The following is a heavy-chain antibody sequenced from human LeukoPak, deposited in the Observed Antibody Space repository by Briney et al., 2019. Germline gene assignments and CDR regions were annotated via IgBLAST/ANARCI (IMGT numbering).Heavy chain of an antibody. Sequence: ASVKVSCSISGYTLTDFSMHWVRQAPGKGLEWMGGFNREDDEPIYAPHFRGRVTVTEDTSTDTPYMELSSLRSEDTAVYYCATLDSYYDNSGRPLIPDWGQGTLVTVSS. CDR3: ATLDSYYDNSGRPLIPD. J-gene: IGHJ4*02. CDR1: GYTLTDFS. D-gene: IGHD3-22*01. CDR2: FNREDDEP. V-gene: IGHV1-24*01.